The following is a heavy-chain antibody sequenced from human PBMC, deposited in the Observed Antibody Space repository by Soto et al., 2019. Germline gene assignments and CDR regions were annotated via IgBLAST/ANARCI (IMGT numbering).Heavy chain of an antibody. CDR2: IYNSGTT. CDR3: ARDKITGLFDY. J-gene: IGHJ4*02. V-gene: IGHV4-31*03. Sequence: SETLSLTCTVSGGSITRGGYYWSWIRQHPGKGLEWIGYIYNSGTTYYNPSLKSRVTISVDTSKNQFFLKLTSVTAADTAVYYCARDKITGLFDYWGQGTLVTVSS. D-gene: IGHD2-8*02. CDR1: GGSITRGGYY.